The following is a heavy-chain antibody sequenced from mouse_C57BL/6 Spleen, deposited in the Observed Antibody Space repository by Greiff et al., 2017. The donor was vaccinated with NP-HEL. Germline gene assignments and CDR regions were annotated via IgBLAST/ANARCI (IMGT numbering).Heavy chain of an antibody. Sequence: EVKLMESGGGLVQPGGSLKLSCAASGFTFSDYYMYWVRQTPEKRLEWVAYISNGGGSTYYPDTVKGRFPISRDNAKNTLYLQMSRLKSEDTAMYYCARPDYYGHDRGFAYWGQGTLVTVSA. CDR2: ISNGGGST. CDR1: GFTFSDYY. V-gene: IGHV5-12*01. CDR3: ARPDYYGHDRGFAY. D-gene: IGHD2-2*01. J-gene: IGHJ3*01.